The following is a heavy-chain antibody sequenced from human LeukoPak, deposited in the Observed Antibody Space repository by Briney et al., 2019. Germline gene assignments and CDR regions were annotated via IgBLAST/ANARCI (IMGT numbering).Heavy chain of an antibody. V-gene: IGHV3-30*03. D-gene: IGHD3-22*01. CDR1: GFTFSSYG. CDR2: ISCVGGNK. J-gene: IGHJ6*02. CDR3: ATDRITMIVVVPFYGMDV. Sequence: GGSLRLSCAASGFTFSSYGIHWVRQAPGKGLEWVAVISCVGGNKYYADSVKGGFTISRDNSTNTVYLQMNSLRAEDTAVYYCATDRITMIVVVPFYGMDVWGQGTTVTVSS.